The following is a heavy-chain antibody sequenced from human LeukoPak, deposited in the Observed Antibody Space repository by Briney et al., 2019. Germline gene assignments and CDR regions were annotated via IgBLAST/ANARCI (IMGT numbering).Heavy chain of an antibody. D-gene: IGHD2-15*01. V-gene: IGHV3-66*01. Sequence: GGSLRLSCAASGFTVSSNYMSWVRQAPGKGLEWVSVIYSGGSTYYADSVKGRFTISRDNSKNTLYLQMNSLRAEDTAVYYCARDFTHCSGGSCYSIDYWGQGTLVTVSS. CDR1: GFTVSSNY. CDR2: IYSGGST. J-gene: IGHJ4*02. CDR3: ARDFTHCSGGSCYSIDY.